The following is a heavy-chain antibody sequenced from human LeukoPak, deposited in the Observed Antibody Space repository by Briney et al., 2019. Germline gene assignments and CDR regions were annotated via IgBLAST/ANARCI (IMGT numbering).Heavy chain of an antibody. V-gene: IGHV4-38-2*02. J-gene: IGHJ5*02. CDR1: GYSISSGYY. CDR3: ARDSSYYGSGSYYNQGWFDP. Sequence: KPSETLSLTCAVSGYSISSGYYWGWIRQPPGKGLEWIGSIYHSGSTYYNPSLKRRVTISVDTSKNQFSLKLSSVTAADTAVYYCARDSSYYGSGSYYNQGWFDPWGQGTLVTVSS. D-gene: IGHD3-10*01. CDR2: IYHSGST.